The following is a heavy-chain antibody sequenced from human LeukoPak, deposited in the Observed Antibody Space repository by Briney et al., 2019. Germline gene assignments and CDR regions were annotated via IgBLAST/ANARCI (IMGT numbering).Heavy chain of an antibody. J-gene: IGHJ6*03. CDR1: GFTFSNYY. D-gene: IGHD5-12*01. Sequence: GGSLRLSCVASGFTFSNYYMSWVRQAPGKGLEWVASLKQDGGEKNYVDAVKGRFTISRDNAKNSLSLQMNSLRAEDTAVYYCVRDVRGYDYYYYYYTDVWGKGTTVTVSS. CDR3: VRDVRGYDYYYYYYTDV. V-gene: IGHV3-7*01. CDR2: LKQDGGEK.